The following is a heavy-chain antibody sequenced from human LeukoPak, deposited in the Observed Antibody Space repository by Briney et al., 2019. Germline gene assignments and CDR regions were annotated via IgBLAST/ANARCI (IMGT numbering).Heavy chain of an antibody. CDR1: DASITMYY. D-gene: IGHD5-12*01. CDR2: VDHTGIT. J-gene: IGHJ6*03. CDR3: ARGRVSSSTWHSTYYNYFYMDV. V-gene: IGHV4-59*01. Sequence: SETLSLTCSVSDASITMYYWTWIRQPPGKGLEWIGYVDHTGITNFSPSLNGRVSISRDTTKNLFSLGVRSVTAADTAVYLCARGRVSSSTWHSTYYNYFYMDVWGKGTTVTVSS.